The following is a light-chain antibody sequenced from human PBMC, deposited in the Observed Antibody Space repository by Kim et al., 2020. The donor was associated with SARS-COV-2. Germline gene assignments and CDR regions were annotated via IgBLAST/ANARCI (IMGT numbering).Light chain of an antibody. Sequence: VLTQPPTASGTPGQRVTISCSGSSSNIGSNTVNWYQQLPGMAPKLLIFSDDKRPSGVPDRFSGSKSGTSASLAISGLQSDDEADYHCAAWDDSLNGYVFGTGTKVTVL. V-gene: IGLV1-44*01. CDR1: SSNIGSNT. J-gene: IGLJ1*01. CDR2: SDD. CDR3: AAWDDSLNGYV.